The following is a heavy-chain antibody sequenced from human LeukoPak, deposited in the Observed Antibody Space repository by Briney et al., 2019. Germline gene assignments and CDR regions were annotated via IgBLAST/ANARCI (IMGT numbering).Heavy chain of an antibody. J-gene: IGHJ3*02. CDR1: GFTFSSYE. Sequence: GGSLRLSCAASGFTFSSYEMNWVRQAPGKGLEWVSYISSSGSTIYYADSVKGRFTISRDNAKNSLYLQMNSLRAEDTAVYYCARGRNWNYGEAFDIWGQGTMVTVSS. CDR3: ARGRNWNYGEAFDI. D-gene: IGHD1-7*01. CDR2: ISSSGSTI. V-gene: IGHV3-48*03.